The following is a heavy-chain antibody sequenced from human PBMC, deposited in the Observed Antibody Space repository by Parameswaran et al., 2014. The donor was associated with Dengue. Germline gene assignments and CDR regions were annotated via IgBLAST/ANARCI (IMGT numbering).Heavy chain of an antibody. J-gene: IGHJ6*02. D-gene: IGHD6-13*01. CDR3: ARRIAAADKYYYYYGMDV. Sequence: MPGVRQVQGKGLEWVAVIWYDGSNKYYADSVKGRFTISRDNSKNTLYLQMNSLRAEDTAVYYCARRIAAADKYYYYYGMDVWGQGTTVTVSS. CDR2: IWYDGSNK. V-gene: IGHV3-33*01.